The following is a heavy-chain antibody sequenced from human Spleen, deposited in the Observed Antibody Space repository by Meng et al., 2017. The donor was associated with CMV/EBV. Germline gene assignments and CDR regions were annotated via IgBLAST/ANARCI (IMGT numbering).Heavy chain of an antibody. D-gene: IGHD2-21*02. V-gene: IGHV3-74*01. J-gene: IGHJ5*02. CDR3: ARDLGVTNWFDP. Sequence: SCAASGFTFSNYWMPWVRQAPGKGLVWVSQINSDGSGTTYADSVRGRFTISRDNAKNTLYLQMNSLRAEDTAVYYCARDLGVTNWFDPWGQGTLVTVSS. CDR1: GFTFSNYW. CDR2: INSDGSGT.